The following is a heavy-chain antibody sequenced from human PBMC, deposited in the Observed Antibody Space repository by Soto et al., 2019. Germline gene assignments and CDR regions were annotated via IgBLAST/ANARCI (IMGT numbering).Heavy chain of an antibody. CDR2: INHSGST. J-gene: IGHJ3*02. CDR3: ARQIRLGELDAFDI. V-gene: IGHV4-34*01. D-gene: IGHD1-26*01. Sequence: SETLSLTCGVYGGSFSGYYWSWIRQPPGKGLEWIGEINHSGSTNYNPSLRSRVTISVDTSKNQFSLKLSSVTAADTAVYYCARQIRLGELDAFDIWGQGTMVTVSS. CDR1: GGSFSGYY.